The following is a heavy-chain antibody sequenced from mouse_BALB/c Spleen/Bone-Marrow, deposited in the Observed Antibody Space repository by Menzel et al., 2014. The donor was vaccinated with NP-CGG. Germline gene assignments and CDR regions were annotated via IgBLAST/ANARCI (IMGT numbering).Heavy chain of an antibody. CDR1: GFDFSRYW. D-gene: IGHD4-1*01. V-gene: IGHV4-1*02. CDR3: APNWDRGFAY. CDR2: INPDSSTI. J-gene: IGHJ3*01. Sequence: EVKLLESGGGLVQPGGSLKLSCAASGFDFSRYWMSWVRQAPGKVLEWIGEINPDSSTINYTPSLKDKFIISRDNAKNTLYLQMSKVRSEDTALYYCAPNWDRGFAYWGQGTLVTVSA.